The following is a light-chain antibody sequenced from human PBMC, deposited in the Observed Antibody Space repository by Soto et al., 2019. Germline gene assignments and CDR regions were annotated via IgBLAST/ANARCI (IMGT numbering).Light chain of an antibody. CDR2: DAF. J-gene: IGKJ5*01. CDR3: QQRSNWPGT. Sequence: EIVLTQSPATLSLSPGERATLSCRASQSVSSYLAWYQQKPGQAPRLLIYDAFNRATGIPARFSGSGSGTAFTLTITSLEPEDFAIYYCQQRSNWPGTFGQGTRLEI. V-gene: IGKV3-11*01. CDR1: QSVSSY.